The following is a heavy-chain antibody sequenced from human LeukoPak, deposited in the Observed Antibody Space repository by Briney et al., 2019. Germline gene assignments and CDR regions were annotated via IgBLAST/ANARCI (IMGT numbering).Heavy chain of an antibody. CDR1: GGSVSSGGYY. CDR2: IYYSGST. D-gene: IGHD5-18*01. V-gene: IGHV4-31*03. J-gene: IGHJ4*02. Sequence: PPQTLSLTCTVSGGSVSSGGYYWSWIRQHPGKGLEWIGYIYYSGSTYYNPSLKSRVTISVDTSKNQFSLKLSSVTAADTAVYYCARAPVDTAMVSGVYFDYWGQGTLVTVSS. CDR3: ARAPVDTAMVSGVYFDY.